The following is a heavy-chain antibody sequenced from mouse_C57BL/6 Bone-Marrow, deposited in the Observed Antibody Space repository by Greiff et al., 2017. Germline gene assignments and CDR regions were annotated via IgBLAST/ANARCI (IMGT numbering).Heavy chain of an antibody. Sequence: EVQLVESGPGLVKPSQSLSLTCSVTGYSITSGYYWNWIRQFPGNKLEWMGYISYDGSNNYNPSLKNRISITRDTSKNQFFLKLNSVTTEDTATYYCARGGTYHSNQGAMDYWGQGTSVTVSS. J-gene: IGHJ4*01. CDR2: ISYDGSN. V-gene: IGHV3-6*01. CDR1: GYSITSGYY. CDR3: ARGGTYHSNQGAMDY. D-gene: IGHD2-5*01.